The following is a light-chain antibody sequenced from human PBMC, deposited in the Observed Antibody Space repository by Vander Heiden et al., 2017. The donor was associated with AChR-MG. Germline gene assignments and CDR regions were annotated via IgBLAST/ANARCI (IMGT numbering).Light chain of an antibody. CDR3: MQNLQTIT. V-gene: IGKV2-28*01. Sequence: DIVMTQSPLSLPVTPGEPASISCRSSQSLVHTNGNIHLDWYLQKPGQSPQLLIYSGFKRAYGVPDRFSGSGSGTDFTLKSSRVEAEDVGVYYCMQNLQTITFGQGTRLDIK. J-gene: IGKJ5*01. CDR2: SGF. CDR1: QSLVHTNGNIH.